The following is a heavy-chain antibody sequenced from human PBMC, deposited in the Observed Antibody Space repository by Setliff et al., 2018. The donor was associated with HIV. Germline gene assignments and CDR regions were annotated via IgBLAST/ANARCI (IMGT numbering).Heavy chain of an antibody. Sequence: SETLSLTCSVSGGSISNFYWSWIRQPPGKGLEWVGHIYSTGDTNSNPSLKSRVTLSADTSKNQLSLSLTSVTAADPAVYYCARVRLTMIMMVDYFDQWGQGTLVTVSS. CDR1: GGSISNFY. V-gene: IGHV4-4*07. J-gene: IGHJ4*02. CDR3: ARVRLTMIMMVDYFDQ. CDR2: IYSTGDT. D-gene: IGHD3-22*01.